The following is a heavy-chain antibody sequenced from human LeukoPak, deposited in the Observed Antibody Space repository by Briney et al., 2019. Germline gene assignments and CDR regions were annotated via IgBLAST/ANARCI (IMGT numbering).Heavy chain of an antibody. D-gene: IGHD2-2*01. V-gene: IGHV3-30*02. J-gene: IGHJ1*01. CDR1: GFTFSSYG. Sequence: GGSLRLSCAASGFTFSSYGMHWARQAPGKGLEWVAFIRYDGSNKYYADSVKGRFTISRDNSKNTLYLQMNSLRAEDTAVYYCAKDRRPYCSSTSCLGGFQHWGQGTLVTVSS. CDR2: IRYDGSNK. CDR3: AKDRRPYCSSTSCLGGFQH.